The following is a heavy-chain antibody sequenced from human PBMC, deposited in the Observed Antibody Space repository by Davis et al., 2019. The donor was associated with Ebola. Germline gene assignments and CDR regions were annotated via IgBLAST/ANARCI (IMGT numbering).Heavy chain of an antibody. D-gene: IGHD3-22*01. Sequence: ASVTVSCKASGYRFTSYYMHWVRQAPGQGLEWMGIINPITGGTSYAKNFQVRVNMTRDTSTSTVYMELSSLRSEDTAVYYCARERGRYYDSSGYVFDIWGQGTMVKVSS. V-gene: IGHV1-46*01. CDR1: GYRFTSYY. CDR3: ARERGRYYDSSGYVFDI. J-gene: IGHJ3*02. CDR2: INPITGGT.